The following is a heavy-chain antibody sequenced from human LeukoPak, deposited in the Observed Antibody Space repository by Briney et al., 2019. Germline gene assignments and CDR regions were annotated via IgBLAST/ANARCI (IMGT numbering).Heavy chain of an antibody. J-gene: IGHJ6*04. CDR1: GDSISSGDYY. CDR2: IYYSGST. Sequence: SQTLSLTCTVSGDSISSGDYYWSWIRQPPGKDLEWIGYIYYSGSTYYNPSLKSRVTISVDTSKSQFSLKLSSVTAADTAVYYCARDSSSWYSYGMDVWGKGTTVTVSS. V-gene: IGHV4-30-4*01. D-gene: IGHD6-13*01. CDR3: ARDSSSWYSYGMDV.